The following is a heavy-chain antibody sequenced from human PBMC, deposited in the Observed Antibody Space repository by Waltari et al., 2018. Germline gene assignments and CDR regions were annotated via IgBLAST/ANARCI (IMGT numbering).Heavy chain of an antibody. CDR1: GFTFSTFS. D-gene: IGHD3-10*01. V-gene: IGHV3-30*01. J-gene: IGHJ4*02. Sequence: QVQLEESGGGVVQPGRSLRLSCAASGFTFSTFSIHWVRQAPGKGLEWVAVISFDGSNKYDADSVKGRFAIYRDNSKNTVYLQMNSLRTEDTAVYYCARDLDEPQYDYYGGTIYSAPDYWGQGTLVSVSS. CDR2: ISFDGSNK. CDR3: ARDLDEPQYDYYGGTIYSAPDY.